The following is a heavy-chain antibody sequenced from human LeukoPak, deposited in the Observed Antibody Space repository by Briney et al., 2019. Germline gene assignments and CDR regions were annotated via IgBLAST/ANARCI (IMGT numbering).Heavy chain of an antibody. D-gene: IGHD6-19*01. CDR3: ATVGGSGWPYWYFDL. V-gene: IGHV3-30*03. Sequence: GGSLRLSCAASGFTFSSYGMHWVRQAPGKGLEWVAVISYDGSNKYYADSVKGRFTISRDNSKNTLYLQMNSLRAEDTAVYYCATVGGSGWPYWYFDLWGRGTLVTVSS. J-gene: IGHJ2*01. CDR2: ISYDGSNK. CDR1: GFTFSSYG.